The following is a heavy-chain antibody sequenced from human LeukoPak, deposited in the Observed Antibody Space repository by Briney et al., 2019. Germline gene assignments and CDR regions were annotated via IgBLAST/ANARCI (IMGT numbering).Heavy chain of an antibody. CDR1: GGSISSGDYY. CDR2: ISYSGST. CDR3: ASRFESRYWYFDL. V-gene: IGHV4-31*03. J-gene: IGHJ2*01. Sequence: SETLSLTCTVSGGSISSGDYYWTWIRQHPGKGLEWIGYISYSGSTYYNSSLKSRLTISLDASKNQFSLKLSSVTAADTAVYYCASRFESRYWYFDLWGRGTLVTVSS.